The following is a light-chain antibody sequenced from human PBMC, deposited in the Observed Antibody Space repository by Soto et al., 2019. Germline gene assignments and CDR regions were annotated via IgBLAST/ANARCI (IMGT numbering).Light chain of an antibody. CDR1: NSDVGGYNY. CDR2: EVT. Sequence: ALTQPASVSGTPGQSITISCTETNSDVGGYNYVSWYQQHPGKAPKLMIYEVTSRPSGVSHRFSGSKSGNTASLTISGLQAEDEADYYCSSYTSRSALVVFGGGTKLTVL. V-gene: IGLV2-14*01. J-gene: IGLJ2*01. CDR3: SSYTSRSALVV.